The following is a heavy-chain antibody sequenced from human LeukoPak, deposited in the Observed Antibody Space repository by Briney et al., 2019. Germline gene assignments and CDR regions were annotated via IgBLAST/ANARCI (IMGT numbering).Heavy chain of an antibody. CDR3: AKGDSSSWLNAFDI. D-gene: IGHD6-13*01. CDR1: GFTFDDYG. J-gene: IGHJ3*02. V-gene: IGHV3-9*01. CDR2: ISWNSGSI. Sequence: GGSLRLSCAASGFTFDDYGMSWVRQAPGKGLEWVSGISWNSGSIGYADSVKGRFTISRDNAKNSLYLQMNSLRAEDTALYYCAKGDSSSWLNAFDIWGQGTMVTVSS.